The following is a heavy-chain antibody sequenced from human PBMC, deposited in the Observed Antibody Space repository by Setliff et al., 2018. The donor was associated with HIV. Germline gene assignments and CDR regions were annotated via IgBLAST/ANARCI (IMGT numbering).Heavy chain of an antibody. D-gene: IGHD3-3*01. CDR3: ARNYYDVWSLSFGGWFDP. CDR2: INTNTGNP. CDR1: GGTFSSYA. Sequence: ASVKVSCKPSGGTFSSYAISWVRQAPGQGLEWMGWINTNTGNPTYAQGFTGRFVFSLDTSVSTAYLQISSLKAEDTAVYYCARNYYDVWSLSFGGWFDPWGQGTLVTVSS. V-gene: IGHV7-4-1*02. J-gene: IGHJ5*02.